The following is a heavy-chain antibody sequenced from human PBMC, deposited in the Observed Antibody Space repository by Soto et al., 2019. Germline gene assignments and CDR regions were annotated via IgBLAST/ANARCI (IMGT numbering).Heavy chain of an antibody. CDR1: GFTFSSYG. J-gene: IGHJ4*02. D-gene: IGHD6-13*01. CDR2: ISYDGSNK. V-gene: IGHV3-30*18. CDR3: AKDAIAAAVVPVYFDY. Sequence: GGSLRLSCAASGFTFSSYGMHWVRQAPGKGLEWVAVISYDGSNKYYADSVKGRFTISRDNSKNTLYLQMNSLRAEDTAVYYCAKDAIAAAVVPVYFDYWGQGTLVTVSS.